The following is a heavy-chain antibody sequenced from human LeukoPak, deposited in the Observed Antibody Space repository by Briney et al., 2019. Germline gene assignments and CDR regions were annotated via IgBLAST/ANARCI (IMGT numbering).Heavy chain of an antibody. Sequence: PSETLSLTCTVSGGSISSYCWSWIRQPPGKGLEWIGYIYYSGSTNYNPCLKSRVTISVDTSKNQFSLKLSSVTAADTAVYYCARRVCSSTSCYSARYYYYYMDVWGKGTTVTVSS. CDR3: ARRVCSSTSCYSARYYYYYMDV. D-gene: IGHD2-2*02. J-gene: IGHJ6*03. V-gene: IGHV4-59*01. CDR2: IYYSGST. CDR1: GGSISSYC.